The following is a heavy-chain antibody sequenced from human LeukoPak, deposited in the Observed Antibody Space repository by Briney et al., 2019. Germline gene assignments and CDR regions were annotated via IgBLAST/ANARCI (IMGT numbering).Heavy chain of an antibody. D-gene: IGHD3-22*01. Sequence: PGKSLRLSCAASGFTFDDYAMHWVRQAPGKGPEWVSGISWNSGSIGYADSVKGRFTISRDNAKNSLYLQMNSLRAEDTALYYCAKDYDSSGYHEAYFDYWGQGTLVTVSS. CDR1: GFTFDDYA. V-gene: IGHV3-9*01. CDR2: ISWNSGSI. J-gene: IGHJ4*02. CDR3: AKDYDSSGYHEAYFDY.